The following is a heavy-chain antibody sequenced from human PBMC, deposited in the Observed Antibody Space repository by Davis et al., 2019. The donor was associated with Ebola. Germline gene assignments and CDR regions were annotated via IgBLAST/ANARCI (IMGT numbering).Heavy chain of an antibody. CDR1: GFIFSTSS. CDR3: AKDSGWQMSP. CDR2: ISASTGYI. Sequence: PGGSLRLSCATSGFIFSTSSMNWVRQVPGTGLELVSSLELVSSISASTGYIYYADSVKGRFTISRDNAKNSLYLQMNSLTVEDTAIYYCAKDSGWQMSPWGQGTLVIVSS. J-gene: IGHJ5*02. D-gene: IGHD6-19*01. V-gene: IGHV3-21*01.